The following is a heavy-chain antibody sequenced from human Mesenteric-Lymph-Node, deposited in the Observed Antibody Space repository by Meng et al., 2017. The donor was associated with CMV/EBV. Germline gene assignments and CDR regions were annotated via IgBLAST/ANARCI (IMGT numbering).Heavy chain of an antibody. CDR3: ASGLGDFWSGYYRFDP. CDR1: GYNLTKSF. J-gene: IGHJ5*02. V-gene: IGHV1-24*01. Sequence: ASVKVSCKVSGYNLTKSFMHWVRQAPGKGLEWMGSFDPEDGERIYARKFQGRVTMTGDTSTDTAYMELSSLRSEDTAVYYCASGLGDFWSGYYRFDPWGQGTLVTVSS. CDR2: FDPEDGER. D-gene: IGHD3-3*01.